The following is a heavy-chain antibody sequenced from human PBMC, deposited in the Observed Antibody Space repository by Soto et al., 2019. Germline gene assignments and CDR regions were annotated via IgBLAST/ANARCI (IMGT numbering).Heavy chain of an antibody. J-gene: IGHJ4*02. Sequence: GGSLRLSCAASGFTFSSYGMHWVRQAPGKGLEWVAVISYDGSNKYYADSVKGRFTISRDNSKNTLYLQMNSLRAEDTAVYYCAKSRLTRVLRYFDWLPPDDYWGQGTLVTVSS. CDR2: ISYDGSNK. D-gene: IGHD3-9*01. V-gene: IGHV3-30*18. CDR3: AKSRLTRVLRYFDWLPPDDY. CDR1: GFTFSSYG.